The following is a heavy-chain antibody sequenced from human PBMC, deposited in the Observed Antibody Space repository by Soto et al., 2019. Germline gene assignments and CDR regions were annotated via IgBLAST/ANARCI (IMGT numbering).Heavy chain of an antibody. CDR1: GGSISSGGYY. Sequence: SETLSLTCTVSGGSISSGGYYWSWVRQPPGKGLEWIGEIYHSGSTNYNPSLKSRVTISVDKSKNQFSLKLSSVTAADTAVYYCARVSGSYYYGMDVWGQGTTVTVSS. CDR3: ARVSGSYYYGMDV. V-gene: IGHV4-39*07. D-gene: IGHD1-26*01. J-gene: IGHJ6*02. CDR2: IYHSGST.